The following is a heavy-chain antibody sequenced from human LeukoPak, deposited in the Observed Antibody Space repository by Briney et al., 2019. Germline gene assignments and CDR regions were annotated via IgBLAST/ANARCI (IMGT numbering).Heavy chain of an antibody. V-gene: IGHV4-39*01. CDR2: IYYSGST. J-gene: IGHJ4*02. CDR3: ARLPSGSVIAAAGTNYFDY. Sequence: SEALSLTCTVSGGSISSSSYYWGWIRQPPGKGLEWIGSIYYSGSTYYNPSLKSRVTISVDTSKNQFSLKLSSVTAADTAVYYCARLPSGSVIAAAGTNYFDYWGQGTLVTVSS. CDR1: GGSISSSSYY. D-gene: IGHD6-13*01.